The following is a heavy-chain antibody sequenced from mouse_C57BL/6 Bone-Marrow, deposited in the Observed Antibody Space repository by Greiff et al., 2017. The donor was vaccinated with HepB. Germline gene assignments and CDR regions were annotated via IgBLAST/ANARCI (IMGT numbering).Heavy chain of an antibody. CDR1: GYTFTSYG. D-gene: IGHD1-1*01. CDR3: ARVTTVVARGNYFDY. Sequence: VKLMESGAELARPGASVKLSCKASGYTFTSYGISWVKQRTGQGLEWIGEIYPRSGNTYYNEKFKGKATLTADKSSSTAYMELRSLTSEDSAVYFCARVTTVVARGNYFDYWGQGTTLTVSS. V-gene: IGHV1-81*01. CDR2: IYPRSGNT. J-gene: IGHJ2*01.